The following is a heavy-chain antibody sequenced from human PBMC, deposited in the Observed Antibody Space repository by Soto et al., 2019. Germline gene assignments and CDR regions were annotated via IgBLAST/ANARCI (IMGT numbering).Heavy chain of an antibody. V-gene: IGHV3-30*18. Sequence: GGSLRLSCAASGFTFSSYGMHWVRQAPGKGLEWVAVISYDGSNKYYADSVKGRFTIFRDNSKNTLYLQMNSLRAEDTAVYYCAKDASRDGYNDFDYWGQGTLVTVSS. J-gene: IGHJ4*02. CDR1: GFTFSSYG. CDR3: AKDASRDGYNDFDY. D-gene: IGHD5-12*01. CDR2: ISYDGSNK.